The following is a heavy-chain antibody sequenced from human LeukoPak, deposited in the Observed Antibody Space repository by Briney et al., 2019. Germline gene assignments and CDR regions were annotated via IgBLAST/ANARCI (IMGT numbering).Heavy chain of an antibody. J-gene: IGHJ4*02. CDR2: ADYTGST. Sequence: SETLSLTCSVSGASITTHYWSWIRQSPGEGLEWIGYADYTGSTKYNPSLKSRVTVSLDTSNNQFSLKLDSVTAADTAVYYCAGGYSSDYYFDYWGQGTLVTVSS. D-gene: IGHD6-19*01. V-gene: IGHV4-59*11. CDR3: AGGYSSDYYFDY. CDR1: GASITTHY.